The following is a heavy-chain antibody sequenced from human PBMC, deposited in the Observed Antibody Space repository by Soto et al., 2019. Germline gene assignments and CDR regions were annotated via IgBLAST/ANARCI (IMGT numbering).Heavy chain of an antibody. CDR3: SRGYCSSTRRNYYYSYYMDV. V-gene: IGHV4-34*01. Sequence: SVTMSVTCGVDDGSISWYYWSWISQKPGKGLEWIGEINHSGSTNYNPSLKSRVTISVDTSKNQFSLKLSSVTAADSAVYFCSRGYCSSTRRNYYYSYYMDVWGQGTTVTVSS. CDR2: INHSGST. D-gene: IGHD2-2*01. J-gene: IGHJ6*03. CDR1: DGSISWYY.